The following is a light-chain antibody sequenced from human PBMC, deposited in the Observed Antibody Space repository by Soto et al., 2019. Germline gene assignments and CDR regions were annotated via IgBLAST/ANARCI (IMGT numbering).Light chain of an antibody. V-gene: IGKV3-20*01. CDR1: QSVTSSY. CDR3: QQYGSLPRT. J-gene: IGKJ1*01. CDR2: GAS. Sequence: EIVLTQSPGTLSLSPGERATLSCRASQSVTSSYLAWFQQKPGQAPRLLIYGASSRATRIPDRFSGSGSGTDFTLTISRLEPEDFAVYYCQQYGSLPRTFVLGNKVEIK.